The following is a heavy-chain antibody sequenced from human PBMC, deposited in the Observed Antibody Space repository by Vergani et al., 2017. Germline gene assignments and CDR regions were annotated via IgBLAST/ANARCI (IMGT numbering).Heavy chain of an antibody. Sequence: EVQLMESGGGWAQPGGSLRLSCAASGFVFSESPIHWVRQVPGKGLEWLGHIRRRSEHYATAYGPSLIGRATISRDNAKNSLYLDMSSLRAEDTAVYYCVRDVRVSRTWGQGTLVAVSS. CDR2: IRRRSEHYAT. V-gene: IGHV3-73*01. D-gene: IGHD5-24*01. CDR3: VRDVRVSRT. CDR1: GFVFSESP. J-gene: IGHJ3*01.